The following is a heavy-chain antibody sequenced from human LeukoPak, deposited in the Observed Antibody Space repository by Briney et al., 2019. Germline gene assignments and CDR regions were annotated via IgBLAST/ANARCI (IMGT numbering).Heavy chain of an antibody. CDR3: ARDRNENSPFDY. CDR1: GFTFSSYA. Sequence: GGSLRLSCAASGFTFSSYATHWVRQAPGKGLEWVADISYDGSNKYYADSVKGRFTISRDNSKNTLYLQMNSLRAEDTAVYYCARDRNENSPFDYWGQGTLVTVSS. D-gene: IGHD2/OR15-2a*01. J-gene: IGHJ4*02. V-gene: IGHV3-30*04. CDR2: ISYDGSNK.